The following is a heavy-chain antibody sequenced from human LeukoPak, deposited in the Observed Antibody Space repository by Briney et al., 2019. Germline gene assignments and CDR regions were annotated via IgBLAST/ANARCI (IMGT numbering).Heavy chain of an antibody. V-gene: IGHV4-59*08. CDR3: ARHLGLVLGSDYFDY. D-gene: IGHD6-19*01. Sequence: PSETLSLTCTVSGGSISSYYWSWIRQPPGKGLEWIGYIYYSGSTNYNPSLKSRVTISVDRSKNQFSLKLSSVTAADTAVYYCARHLGLVLGSDYFDYWGQGTLVTVSS. CDR1: GGSISSYY. CDR2: IYYSGST. J-gene: IGHJ4*02.